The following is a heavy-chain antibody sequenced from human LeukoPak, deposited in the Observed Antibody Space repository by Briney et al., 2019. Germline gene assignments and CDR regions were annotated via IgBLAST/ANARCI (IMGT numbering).Heavy chain of an antibody. CDR2: INPSGGST. D-gene: IGHD6-13*01. CDR3: ARGEGLEAAAGTGFDP. J-gene: IGHJ5*02. V-gene: IGHV1-46*01. Sequence: GASVKVSCKASGYTFTSYYMHWVRQAPGQGLEWMGIINPSGGSTSYAQKFQGRVTMTRDTSTSTVYMELSSLRSEDTAVYYCARGEGLEAAAGTGFDPWGQGTLVTVSS. CDR1: GYTFTSYY.